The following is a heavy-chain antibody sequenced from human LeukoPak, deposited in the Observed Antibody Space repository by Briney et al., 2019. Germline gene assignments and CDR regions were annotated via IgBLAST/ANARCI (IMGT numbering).Heavy chain of an antibody. CDR2: INHSGST. Sequence: SETLSLTCAVYGGSFSGYYRSWIREPPGKGRGCVGEINHSGSTNYNPSLKSRVTISVDTSKNQFSLKLSSVTAADTAVYYCARGLWTTDDMDVWGKGTTVTVSS. D-gene: IGHD4-11*01. CDR1: GGSFSGYY. V-gene: IGHV4-34*01. J-gene: IGHJ6*03. CDR3: ARGLWTTDDMDV.